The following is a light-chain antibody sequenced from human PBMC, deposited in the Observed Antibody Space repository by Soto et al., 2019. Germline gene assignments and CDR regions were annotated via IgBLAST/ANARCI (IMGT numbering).Light chain of an antibody. V-gene: IGKV3-15*01. CDR1: QSVKSN. Sequence: EIVLTQSPATLSLSPGESATLSCRASQSVKSNLAWYPPKAGQAPRILIYGASTRDTGIPARFSGSGSRTECTLTISSLQSEDVAVDYCQQYNNWPRTFGQGTKVDIK. J-gene: IGKJ1*01. CDR3: QQYNNWPRT. CDR2: GAS.